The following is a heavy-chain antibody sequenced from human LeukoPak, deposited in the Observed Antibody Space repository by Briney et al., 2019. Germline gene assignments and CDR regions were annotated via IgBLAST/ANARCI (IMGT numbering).Heavy chain of an antibody. V-gene: IGHV5-10-1*01. CDR2: IDPSDSYT. J-gene: IGHJ4*02. CDR1: GSSFTSYW. Sequence: GESLMISCQGSGSSFTSYWISWVRQLPGKGLEWMGRIDPSDSYTNYSPSFQGHVTISADKSISTAYLQWSSLTASDTAMYYCARTLTTDIDYWGQGTLVTVSS. D-gene: IGHD4-11*01. CDR3: ARTLTTDIDY.